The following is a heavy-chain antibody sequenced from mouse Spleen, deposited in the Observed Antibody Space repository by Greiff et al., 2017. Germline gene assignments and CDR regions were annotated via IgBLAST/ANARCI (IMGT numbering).Heavy chain of an antibody. V-gene: IGHV5-6*01. CDR3: ARFYSNPYWYFDV. CDR1: GFTFSSYG. CDR2: ISSGGSYT. Sequence: EVKVVESGGDLVKPGGSLKLSCAASGFTFSSYGMSWVRQTPDKRLEWVATISSGGSYTYYPDSVKGRFTISRDNAKNTLYLQMSSLKSEDTAMYYCARFYSNPYWYFDVWGTGTTVTVSS. J-gene: IGHJ1*03. D-gene: IGHD2-5*01.